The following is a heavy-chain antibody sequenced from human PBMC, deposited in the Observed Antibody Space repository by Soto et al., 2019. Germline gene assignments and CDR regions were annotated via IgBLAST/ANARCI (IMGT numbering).Heavy chain of an antibody. V-gene: IGHV3-30*18. J-gene: IGHJ3*02. CDR3: AKERGVLDAFDI. Sequence: ESGGGVVQPGTSLRLSCAASGFTSSSFVIHWVRQAPGKGLAWLAVISSDGNNQYYADSVKGRFTISRDNSKKTLYLQVNSLRAEDTAVYFCAKERGVLDAFDIWGQGTMVTVS. D-gene: IGHD3-10*01. CDR2: ISSDGNNQ. CDR1: GFTSSSFV.